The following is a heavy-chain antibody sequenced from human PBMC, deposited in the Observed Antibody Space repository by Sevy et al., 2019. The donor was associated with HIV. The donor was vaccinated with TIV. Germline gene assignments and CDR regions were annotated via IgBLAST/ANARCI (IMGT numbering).Heavy chain of an antibody. Sequence: GGSLRLSCAASGFTFSSYSMSWVRQAPGKGLEWVSSISSSSSYIYYADSVKGRFTISRDNAKNSLYLQMNSLRAEDTAVYYCASDYDYVWGSLYWGQGTLVTVSS. CDR3: ASDYDYVWGSLY. J-gene: IGHJ4*02. CDR2: ISSSSSYI. V-gene: IGHV3-21*01. CDR1: GFTFSSYS. D-gene: IGHD3-16*01.